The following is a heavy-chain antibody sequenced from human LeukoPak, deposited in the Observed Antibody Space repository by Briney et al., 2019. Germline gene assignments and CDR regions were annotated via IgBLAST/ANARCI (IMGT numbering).Heavy chain of an antibody. J-gene: IGHJ4*02. V-gene: IGHV1-2*02. CDR1: GYTFSGYY. CDR3: ARRLGTSPFDY. D-gene: IGHD6-13*01. Sequence: ASVNVSCKASGYTFSGYYIHWVRQAPGQGLEWMGWINPNSGGTNYAQKFQGRVTVTGDTSFNTAYMELSRLTSDDTAVYYCARRLGTSPFDYWGQGTLVTVSS. CDR2: INPNSGGT.